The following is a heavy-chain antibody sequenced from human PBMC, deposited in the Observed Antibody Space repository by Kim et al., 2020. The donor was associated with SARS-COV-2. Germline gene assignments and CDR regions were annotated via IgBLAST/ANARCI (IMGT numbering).Heavy chain of an antibody. CDR3: ARAGLPPKTAFDY. J-gene: IGHJ4*02. V-gene: IGHV4-31*02. Sequence: YNPSLKSRVTISVDTSKNQFSLKLSSVTAADTAVYYCARAGLPPKTAFDYWGQGTLVTVSS. D-gene: IGHD2-21*02.